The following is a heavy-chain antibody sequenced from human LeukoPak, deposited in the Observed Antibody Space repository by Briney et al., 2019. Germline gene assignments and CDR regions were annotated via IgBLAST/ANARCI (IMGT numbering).Heavy chain of an antibody. Sequence: PSETLSLTYTVPGGSISSYYWSWIRQPPGKGLEWIGYIYYSGSTNYNPSLKSRVTISVDTSKNQFSLKLSSVTAADTAVYYCATLVRGVMHFQHWGQGTLVTVSS. J-gene: IGHJ1*01. D-gene: IGHD3-10*01. V-gene: IGHV4-59*08. CDR1: GGSISSYY. CDR2: IYYSGST. CDR3: ATLVRGVMHFQH.